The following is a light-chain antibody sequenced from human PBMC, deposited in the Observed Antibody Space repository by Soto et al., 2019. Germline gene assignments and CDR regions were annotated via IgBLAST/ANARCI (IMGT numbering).Light chain of an antibody. J-gene: IGKJ5*01. CDR1: QSISSY. CDR2: AAS. Sequence: DIQMTHSPPSLSASVGDRVTITCRASQSISSYLNWYQQKPGKAPKLLIYAASSLQSGVPSRFSGSGSGTDFTLTISSLQPEDFATYYCQQSYSTPITFGQGTRVE. V-gene: IGKV1-39*01. CDR3: QQSYSTPIT.